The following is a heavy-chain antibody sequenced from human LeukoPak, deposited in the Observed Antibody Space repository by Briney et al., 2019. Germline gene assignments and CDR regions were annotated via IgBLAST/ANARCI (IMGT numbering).Heavy chain of an antibody. CDR2: IYYSGST. CDR3: ARDRGSSYGYSAPNFDY. D-gene: IGHD5-18*01. CDR1: GGSIRSYY. V-gene: IGHV4-59*01. Sequence: SETLSLTCTVSGGSIRSYYWSWIRQPPGKGLEWIGYIYYSGSTNYNPSLKSRVTISVDTSKNQFSLKLSSVTAADTAVYYCARDRGSSYGYSAPNFDYWGQGTLVTVSS. J-gene: IGHJ4*02.